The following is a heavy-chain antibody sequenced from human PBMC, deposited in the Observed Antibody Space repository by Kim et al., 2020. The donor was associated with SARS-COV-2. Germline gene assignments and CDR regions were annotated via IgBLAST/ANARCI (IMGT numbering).Heavy chain of an antibody. CDR2: ISYDGSNK. CDR1: GFTFSSYA. Sequence: GGSLRLSCAASGFTFSSYAMHWVRQAPGKGLEWVAVISYDGSNKYYADSVKGRFTISRDNSKNTLYLQMNSLRAEDTAVYYCARDRDGYKGGMDVWGQGT. D-gene: IGHD5-18*01. V-gene: IGHV3-30-3*01. CDR3: ARDRDGYKGGMDV. J-gene: IGHJ6*02.